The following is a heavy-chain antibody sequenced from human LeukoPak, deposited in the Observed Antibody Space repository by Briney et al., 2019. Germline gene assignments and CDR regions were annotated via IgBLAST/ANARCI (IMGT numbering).Heavy chain of an antibody. Sequence: GASVKVSCKASGGTFSSYAISWVRQAPGQGREWMGGIIPIFGTANYAQKFQGRVTITADESTSTAYMELSSLRSEDTAVYYCARDMIVPAAMSYYYYYYGMDVWGQGTTVTVSS. J-gene: IGHJ6*02. D-gene: IGHD2-2*01. CDR3: ARDMIVPAAMSYYYYYYGMDV. V-gene: IGHV1-69*13. CDR1: GGTFSSYA. CDR2: IIPIFGTA.